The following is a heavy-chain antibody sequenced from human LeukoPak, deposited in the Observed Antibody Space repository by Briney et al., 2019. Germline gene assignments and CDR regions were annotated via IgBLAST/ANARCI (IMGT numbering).Heavy chain of an antibody. CDR1: GFSFNSYP. Sequence: PGGSLRLSCAASGFSFNSYPIHWVRQAPGKGLEWVAVISNDGNNKYYADSVKGRFTISRDNSNNTLSLQMNGLRVEDTAVYYCARPDDSESYRANHYWGRGTLVTVS. D-gene: IGHD3-10*01. CDR2: ISNDGNNK. J-gene: IGHJ4*02. V-gene: IGHV3-30*04. CDR3: ARPDDSESYRANHY.